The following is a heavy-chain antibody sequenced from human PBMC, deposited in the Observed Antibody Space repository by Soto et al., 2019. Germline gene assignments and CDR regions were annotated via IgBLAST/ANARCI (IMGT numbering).Heavy chain of an antibody. CDR2: ISGSGGST. V-gene: IGHV3-23*01. CDR1: GFTFSSYA. J-gene: IGHJ4*02. Sequence: EVQLLESGGGLVQPGGSLRLSCAASGFTFSSYAMSWVRQAPGKGLEWVSAISGSGGSTYYADSVKGRFTISRDNSKNTLYLEMNSLRAEDTAVYYCAKPIFGVVRNRNRALELHCPFDYWGQGTLVTVSS. D-gene: IGHD3-3*01. CDR3: AKPIFGVVRNRNRALELHCPFDY.